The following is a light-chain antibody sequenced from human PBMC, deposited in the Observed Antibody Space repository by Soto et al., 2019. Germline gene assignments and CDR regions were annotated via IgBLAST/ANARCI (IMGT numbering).Light chain of an antibody. CDR1: QSISGS. Sequence: DIQMTQSPSTLSASVGDRVTITCRASQSISGSLAWYQQKPGKAPRLLIYEASNLKSAVPSRFSGSGSGTEYTLTISSLQPDDSASYYCQQYNCYWTFGQGTRVEIK. CDR3: QQYNCYWT. CDR2: EAS. J-gene: IGKJ1*01. V-gene: IGKV1-5*03.